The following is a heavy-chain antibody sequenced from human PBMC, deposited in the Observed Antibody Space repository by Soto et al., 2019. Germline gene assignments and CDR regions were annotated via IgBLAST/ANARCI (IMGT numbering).Heavy chain of an antibody. D-gene: IGHD1-7*01. CDR1: GDSVSSNSAA. V-gene: IGHV6-1*01. Sequence: SQTLSLTCAISGDSVSSNSAAWNWIRQSPSRGLECLGRTYYISNCYNDYAVSVKNRITINPDTSKNQYSLQLNSLTPEDTARDSCARDSTGTTPYYYGMDVWGQWTTVTGS. CDR2: TYYISNCYN. CDR3: ARDSTGTTPYYYGMDV. J-gene: IGHJ6*02.